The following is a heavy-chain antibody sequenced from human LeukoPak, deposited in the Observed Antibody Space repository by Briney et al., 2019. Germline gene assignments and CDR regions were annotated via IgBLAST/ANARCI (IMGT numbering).Heavy chain of an antibody. D-gene: IGHD3-10*01. CDR3: VRHSLRAEDY. CDR1: GGSISSSSYY. CDR2: ISYSGST. Sequence: SETLSLTCTVYGGSISSSSYYWAWIRQPPGKGLEWIGSISYSGSTYYSPSLKSRVTISVDTSKNQFSLKLSSVTAADTALYYCVRHSLRAEDYWGQGTLVTVSS. V-gene: IGHV4-39*01. J-gene: IGHJ4*02.